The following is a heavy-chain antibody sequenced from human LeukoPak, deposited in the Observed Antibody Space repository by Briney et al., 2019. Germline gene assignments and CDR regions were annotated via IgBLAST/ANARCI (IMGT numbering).Heavy chain of an antibody. CDR2: IIPILGIA. Sequence: GSSVKVSCKASGGTFSSYAISWVRQAPGQGLEWMGRIIPILGIANYAQKFQGRVTITADKSTSTAYMELSSLRSEDTAVYYCARDSRNYYDSCGYSFNLYYFDYWGQGTLVTVSS. V-gene: IGHV1-69*04. CDR3: ARDSRNYYDSCGYSFNLYYFDY. CDR1: GGTFSSYA. J-gene: IGHJ4*02. D-gene: IGHD3-22*01.